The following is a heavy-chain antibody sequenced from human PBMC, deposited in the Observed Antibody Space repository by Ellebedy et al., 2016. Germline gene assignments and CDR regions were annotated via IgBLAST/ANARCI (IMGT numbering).Heavy chain of an antibody. CDR1: GFTFSSYW. Sequence: GGSLRLSXAASGFTFSSYWMNWVRQAPGKGLEWVANLKQDGSEEYYVDSVKGRFPVSRDNAKNSLFLQMNSLRADDTAVYYCARGTSSPGIDYWGQGTLVSVSS. J-gene: IGHJ4*02. CDR2: LKQDGSEE. V-gene: IGHV3-7*04. D-gene: IGHD2-2*01. CDR3: ARGTSSPGIDY.